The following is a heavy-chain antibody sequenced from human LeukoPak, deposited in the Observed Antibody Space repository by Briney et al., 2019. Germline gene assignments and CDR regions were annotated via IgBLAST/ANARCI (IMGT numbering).Heavy chain of an antibody. CDR2: IGASGEST. Sequence: GGSLRLPCAASGFTFSGCAFHWVRQAPGKGLEWVSLIGASGESTYYADSVKGRFTISRDNSKNTLSLQMNSLRVEDTAMYFCAKDIQLSTWGLGTMVTVSS. CDR3: AKDIQLST. CDR1: GFTFSGCA. V-gene: IGHV3-23*01. J-gene: IGHJ3*01. D-gene: IGHD5-24*01.